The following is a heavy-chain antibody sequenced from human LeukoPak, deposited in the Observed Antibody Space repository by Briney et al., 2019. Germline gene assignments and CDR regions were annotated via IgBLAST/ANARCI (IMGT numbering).Heavy chain of an antibody. CDR3: ARGSVIWAGTHDAFDT. CDR2: ISSSGSTI. CDR1: GFTFSSYE. D-gene: IGHD6-19*01. Sequence: PGGSLRLSCAASGFTFSSYEMNWVRQAPGKGLEWVSYISSSGSTIYYADSVKGRFTISRDNAKNSLYLQMNSLRAEDTAVYYCARGSVIWAGTHDAFDTWGQGTMVTVSS. J-gene: IGHJ3*02. V-gene: IGHV3-48*03.